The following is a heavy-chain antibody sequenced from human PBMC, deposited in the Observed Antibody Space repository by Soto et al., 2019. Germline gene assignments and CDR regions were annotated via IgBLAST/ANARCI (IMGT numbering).Heavy chain of an antibody. D-gene: IGHD3-22*01. J-gene: IGHJ4*02. CDR1: GFTFSSYG. Sequence: PGGSLRLSCAASGFTFSSYGMHWVRQAPGKGLEWVAVIWYDGSNKYYADSVKGRFTISRDNSKNTLYLQMNSLRAEGTAVYYCARDTYYDSSGYYCYWGQGTLVTV. CDR2: IWYDGSNK. CDR3: ARDTYYDSSGYYCY. V-gene: IGHV3-33*01.